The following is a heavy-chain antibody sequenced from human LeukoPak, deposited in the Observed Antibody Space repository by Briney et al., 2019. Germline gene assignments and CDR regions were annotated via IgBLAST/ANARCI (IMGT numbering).Heavy chain of an antibody. CDR3: AKAKPQLLWFGEFLFDY. D-gene: IGHD3-10*01. J-gene: IGHJ4*02. CDR2: IRYDGSNK. Sequence: GGSLRLSCAASGFTFSSYGMHWVRQAPGKGLEWVAFIRYDGSNKYYADSVKGRFTISRDNSKNTLYLQMNSLRAEDTAVYYCAKAKPQLLWFGEFLFDYWGQGTLVTVSS. CDR1: GFTFSSYG. V-gene: IGHV3-30*02.